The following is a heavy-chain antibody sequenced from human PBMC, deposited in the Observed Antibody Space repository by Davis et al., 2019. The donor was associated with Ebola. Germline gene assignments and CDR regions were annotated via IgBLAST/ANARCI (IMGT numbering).Heavy chain of an antibody. J-gene: IGHJ5*02. V-gene: IGHV4-39*01. Sequence: SETLSFTCTVSGGSIISSSSYWGWIRQPPRKGLEWIGSIYYSGITYYNPSLKSRVTISVDTSKNQFSLKLRSVTAADTAVYYCARQGWSGYSLRHWLDPWGQGTLVTVSS. CDR2: IYYSGIT. D-gene: IGHD3-3*01. CDR3: ARQGWSGYSLRHWLDP. CDR1: GGSIISSSSY.